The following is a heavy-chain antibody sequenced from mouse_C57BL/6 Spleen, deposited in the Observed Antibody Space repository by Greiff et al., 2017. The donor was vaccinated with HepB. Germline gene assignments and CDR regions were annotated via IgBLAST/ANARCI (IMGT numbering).Heavy chain of an antibody. Sequence: VQLQQSGAELVRPGASVTLSCKASGYTFTDYEMHWVKQTPVHGLEWIGAIDPETGGTAYNQKFKGKAILTADKSSSTAYMELRSLTYGDSSVYYCTRFFDGYYLGDYWGQGTTLTVSS. J-gene: IGHJ2*01. CDR3: TRFFDGYYLGDY. D-gene: IGHD2-3*01. CDR2: IDPETGGT. CDR1: GYTFTDYE. V-gene: IGHV1-15*01.